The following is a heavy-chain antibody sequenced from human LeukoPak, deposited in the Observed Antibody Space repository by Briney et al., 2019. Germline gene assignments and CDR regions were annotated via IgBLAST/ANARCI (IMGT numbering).Heavy chain of an antibody. V-gene: IGHV3-66*01. D-gene: IGHD3-22*01. CDR3: ARRYYYDSSGYYHFDY. J-gene: IGHJ4*02. CDR1: GFTVSSKY. CDR2: IYSGGST. Sequence: GGSLRLSCAASGFTVSSKYMSWVRQAPGKGLEWVSVIYSGGSTYYADSVKGRFTISRDNAKNSLYLQMNSLRAEDTAVYYCARRYYYDSSGYYHFDYWGQGTLVTVSS.